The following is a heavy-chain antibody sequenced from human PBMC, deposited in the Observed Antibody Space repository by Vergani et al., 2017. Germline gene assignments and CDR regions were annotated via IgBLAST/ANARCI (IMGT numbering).Heavy chain of an antibody. CDR2: IVVGGGST. CDR3: ARGYYYDSSALMF. V-gene: IGHV1-58*02. CDR1: GFTFTSSA. Sequence: QLVQSGAEVKKPGTSVKVSCKASGFTFTSSAMQWVLQARGQRLEWIGWIVVGGGSTYYADSVKGRFTISRDNSKNTLYLQMNSLRAEDTAVYYCARGYYYDSSALMFGGQGTLVTVSS. D-gene: IGHD3-22*01. J-gene: IGHJ1*01.